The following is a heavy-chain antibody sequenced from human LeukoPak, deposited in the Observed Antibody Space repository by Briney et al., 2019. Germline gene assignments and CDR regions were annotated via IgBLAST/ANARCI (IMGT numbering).Heavy chain of an antibody. CDR2: IYYSGST. J-gene: IGHJ5*02. V-gene: IGHV4-39*01. D-gene: IGHD6-19*01. Sequence: PSETLSLTCTVSGGSISSSSYYWGWIRQPPGEGLEWIGSIYYSGSTYYNPSLKSRVTISVDTSKNQFSLKLSSVTAADTAVYYCAGYSSGWTDGGWFDPWGQGTLVTVSS. CDR3: AGYSSGWTDGGWFDP. CDR1: GGSISSSSYY.